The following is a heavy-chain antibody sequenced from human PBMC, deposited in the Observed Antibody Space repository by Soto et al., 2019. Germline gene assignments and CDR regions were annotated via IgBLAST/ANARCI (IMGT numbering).Heavy chain of an antibody. D-gene: IGHD2-15*01. Sequence: PSLTCTVSGGXTSSGDYYWSWIRQPPGKGLEWIGHISNSGSTFYNPSLKSRLTISVDTSKNQFSLKLSSVTAADKAVYYCASRVVDAGYFDYWGQGTLGTVSS. CDR3: ASRVVDAGYFDY. V-gene: IGHV4-30-4*01. CDR2: ISNSGST. J-gene: IGHJ4*02. CDR1: GGXTSSGDYY.